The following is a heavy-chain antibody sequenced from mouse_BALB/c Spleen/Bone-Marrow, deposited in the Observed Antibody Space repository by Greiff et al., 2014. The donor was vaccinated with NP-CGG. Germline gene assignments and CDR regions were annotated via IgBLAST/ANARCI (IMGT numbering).Heavy chain of an antibody. CDR2: ISSGGSDT. J-gene: IGHJ4*01. V-gene: IGHV5-9-3*01. Sequence: EVQLVESGGGLVKPGGSLKLSCTTSGFTFGSYAMSWVRQTPEKRLEWVAVISSGGSDTYYPDSVKGRFTVSRDNAKNTLYLQMSSLRSEDTALYYCARRSDLRASMDYWGQGTSVTVSS. CDR3: ARRSDLRASMDY. CDR1: GFTFGSYA. D-gene: IGHD3-1*01.